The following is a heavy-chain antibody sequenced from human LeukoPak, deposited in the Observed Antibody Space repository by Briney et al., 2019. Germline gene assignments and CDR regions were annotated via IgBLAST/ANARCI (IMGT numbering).Heavy chain of an antibody. J-gene: IGHJ6*02. V-gene: IGHV4-30-2*01. CDR2: IYHSGST. CDR1: GGSISSGGYS. Sequence: IPSETLSLTCAVSGGSISSGGYSWSWIRQPPGKGVEWIGYIYHSGSTYYNPSLKSRVTISVDRSKNQFSLKLSSVTAADTAVYYCARGGTTTGGMDVWGQGTTVTVSS. D-gene: IGHD4-17*01. CDR3: ARGGTTTGGMDV.